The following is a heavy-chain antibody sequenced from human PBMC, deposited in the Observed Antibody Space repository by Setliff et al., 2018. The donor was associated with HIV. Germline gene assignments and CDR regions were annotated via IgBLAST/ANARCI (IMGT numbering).Heavy chain of an antibody. CDR3: ARGVAGISWRNNWFDP. CDR2: IYTSGST. D-gene: IGHD6-19*01. CDR1: GGSISRGDYY. V-gene: IGHV4-61*09. Sequence: SETLSLTCTVSGGSISRGDYYWNWIRQPAGKGLEWIGHIYTSGSTNYNPSLKSRVTISVDTSKNQFSLKLSSVTAADTAVYYCARGVAGISWRNNWFDPWGQGTLVTVSS. J-gene: IGHJ5*02.